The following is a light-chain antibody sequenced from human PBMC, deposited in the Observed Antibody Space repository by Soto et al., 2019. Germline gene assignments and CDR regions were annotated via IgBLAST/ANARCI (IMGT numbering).Light chain of an antibody. J-gene: IGLJ1*01. Sequence: QSVLTQPPSVSAAPGQKVTISCSGSSSNIGKNFISWYQQLPGTAPKLLIYDNNQRPLGIPDRFSGSKSGTSGTLDISGLQTGDEADYYCGAWDISLSAGVFGTGTKVTVL. CDR2: DNN. CDR1: SSNIGKNF. CDR3: GAWDISLSAGV. V-gene: IGLV1-51*01.